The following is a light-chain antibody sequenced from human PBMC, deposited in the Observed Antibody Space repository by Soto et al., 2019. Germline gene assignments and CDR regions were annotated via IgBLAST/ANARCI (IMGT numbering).Light chain of an antibody. J-gene: IGKJ1*01. CDR2: GAS. CDR1: QSISSS. CDR3: QQYDIWWA. V-gene: IGKV3-15*01. Sequence: EIVMTQSPATLSVSPGERATLSCRASQSISSSLAWYQQKAGQAPRLLIYGASTRATGVPARFSGSGSGTDFTLTISSLQSEDFAVYYCQQYDIWWAFGQGTKVEIK.